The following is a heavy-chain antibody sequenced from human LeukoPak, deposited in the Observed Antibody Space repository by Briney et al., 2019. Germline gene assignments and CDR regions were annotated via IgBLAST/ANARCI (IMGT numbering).Heavy chain of an antibody. J-gene: IGHJ4*02. CDR1: GYSISSGYY. V-gene: IGHV4-38-2*02. CDR2: IYHSGRT. Sequence: PSETLSLTCTVSGYSISSGYYWGWIRQPPGKGLEWIGSIYHSGRTFYNPSLKSRVTISVDTSKNQFSLKLTSVTAADTAVYYCARGYSTPFDYWGQGTLVTVSS. CDR3: ARGYSTPFDY. D-gene: IGHD2-15*01.